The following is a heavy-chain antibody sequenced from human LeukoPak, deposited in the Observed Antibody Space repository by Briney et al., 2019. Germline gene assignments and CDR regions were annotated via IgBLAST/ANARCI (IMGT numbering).Heavy chain of an antibody. CDR2: IYPGDSDT. J-gene: IGHJ6*02. CDR3: ARHFCSGGSCYIQDCYYGMDV. CDR1: GYSFTSYW. D-gene: IGHD2-15*01. Sequence: LGESLKISCKGSGYSFTSYWIGWVRQMPGKGLEWMGIIYPGDSDTRYSPSFQGQVTISADKSISTAYLQWSSLKASDTAMYYCARHFCSGGSCYIQDCYYGMDVWGQGTTVTVSS. V-gene: IGHV5-51*01.